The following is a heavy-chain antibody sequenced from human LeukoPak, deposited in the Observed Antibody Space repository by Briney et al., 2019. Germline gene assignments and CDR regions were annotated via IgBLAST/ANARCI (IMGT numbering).Heavy chain of an antibody. Sequence: PSETLSLTCNVSGDSIITSDYYWSWIRQPPGNGLEWIGSIYYSGSTYYSPSLKSRVTIITDTSNTQFSLKLSSVTAADTAIYYCARRGYYSGAFDIWGQGTMATVSS. J-gene: IGHJ3*02. D-gene: IGHD2-15*01. CDR2: IYYSGST. V-gene: IGHV4-39*01. CDR3: ARRGYYSGAFDI. CDR1: GDSIITSDYY.